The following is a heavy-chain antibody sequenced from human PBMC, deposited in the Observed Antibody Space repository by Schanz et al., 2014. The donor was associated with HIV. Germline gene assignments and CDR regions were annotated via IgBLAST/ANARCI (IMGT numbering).Heavy chain of an antibody. J-gene: IGHJ2*01. D-gene: IGHD2-15*01. CDR2: LSGSGGNT. CDR3: ALSRPSGYGGSWYFDL. V-gene: IGHV3-23*04. CDR1: GFTFSSLH. Sequence: EVQLVESGGGLIQPGGSLRLSCAASGFTFSSLHMSWVRQAPGKGLEWVSALSGSGGNTYYADSVKGRFTISRDNSRNTLYLQMNSLRAEDTAVYYCALSRPSGYGGSWYFDLWGRGTLVAVSS.